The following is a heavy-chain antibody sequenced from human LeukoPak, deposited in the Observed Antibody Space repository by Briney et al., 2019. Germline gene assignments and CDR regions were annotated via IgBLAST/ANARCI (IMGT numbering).Heavy chain of an antibody. CDR2: INPSDGAT. V-gene: IGHV1-46*01. D-gene: IGHD1-26*01. CDR1: GYTFTKYY. CDR3: AREQGGGLSGNLGGLFAMYYTYYYMDV. J-gene: IGHJ6*03. Sequence: ASVKVSCKASGYTFTKYYIHWVRQAPGQGLEWMGMINPSDGATTYAQRSQGRVTMTRDMSTTTVYMDLRSLRSEDTAVYFCAREQGGGLSGNLGGLFAMYYTYYYMDVWGRGTTVTVSS.